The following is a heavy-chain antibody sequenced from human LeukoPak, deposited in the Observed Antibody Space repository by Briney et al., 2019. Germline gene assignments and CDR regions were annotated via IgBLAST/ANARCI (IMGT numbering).Heavy chain of an antibody. CDR1: GFTVSSYY. J-gene: IGHJ4*02. CDR3: GRGIDY. Sequence: SXXASGFTVSSYYMNWVRQAPGKELEWVSVIYTGGGRYYADSVRGRFTISRDTSKNMVVLQMNSLRVEDTAVYYCGRGIDYWGRGTLVTVSS. V-gene: IGHV3-53*01. CDR2: IYTGGGR.